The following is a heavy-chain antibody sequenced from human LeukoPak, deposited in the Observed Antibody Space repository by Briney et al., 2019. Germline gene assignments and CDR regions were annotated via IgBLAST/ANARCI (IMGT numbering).Heavy chain of an antibody. CDR3: ARDTLEWELPHDY. J-gene: IGHJ4*02. CDR1: GFTFDDYA. CDR2: ISWSSGSI. D-gene: IGHD1-26*01. Sequence: GRSLRLSCIASGFTFDDYAMHWVRQAPGKGLEWVSGISWSSGSIGYADSVKGRFTISRDNAKNSLYLQMNSLRAEDMALYYCARDTLEWELPHDYWGQGTLVTVSS. V-gene: IGHV3-9*03.